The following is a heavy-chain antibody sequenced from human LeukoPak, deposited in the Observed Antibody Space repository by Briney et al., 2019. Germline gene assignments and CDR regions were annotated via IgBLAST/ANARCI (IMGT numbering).Heavy chain of an antibody. CDR3: ARQIAAAGTNYYYYMDV. D-gene: IGHD6-13*01. J-gene: IGHJ6*03. CDR2: IYPGDSDT. CDR1: GYSFTSYW. V-gene: IGHV5-51*01. Sequence: GESLKISCKGSGYSFTSYWIGWVRQMPGKGLEWMGIIYPGDSDTGYSPSFQGQVTISADKSISTAYLQWSSLKASDTAMYYCARQIAAAGTNYYYYMDVWGKGTTVTVSS.